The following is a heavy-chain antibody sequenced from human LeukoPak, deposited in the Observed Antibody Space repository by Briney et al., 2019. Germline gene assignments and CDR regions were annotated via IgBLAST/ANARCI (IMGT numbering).Heavy chain of an antibody. CDR3: AKSSSPGGYYYYYMDV. CDR2: INPNSGGT. V-gene: IGHV1-2*02. J-gene: IGHJ6*03. D-gene: IGHD6-6*01. Sequence: ASVKVSCKASGYTFTNFYIHWMRQAPGQGPEWMGWINPNSGGTNYAQKFQGRVTMTRDTSISTAYMELSRLRSDDTAVYYCAKSSSPGGYYYYYMDVWGKGTTVTVSS. CDR1: GYTFTNFY.